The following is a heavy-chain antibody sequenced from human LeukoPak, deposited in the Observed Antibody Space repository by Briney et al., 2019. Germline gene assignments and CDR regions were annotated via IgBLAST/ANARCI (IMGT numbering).Heavy chain of an antibody. J-gene: IGHJ6*03. CDR3: AKDGDRGEYYYYYYMDV. V-gene: IGHV3-33*06. CDR2: IWYDGSNK. D-gene: IGHD3-10*01. Sequence: GRSLRLSCAASGFTFSSYGMHWVRQAPGKGLEWVAVIWYDGSNKYYVDSVKGRFTISRDDSKNTLYLQMNSLRAEDTAVYYCAKDGDRGEYYYYYYMDVWGKGTTVTVSS. CDR1: GFTFSSYG.